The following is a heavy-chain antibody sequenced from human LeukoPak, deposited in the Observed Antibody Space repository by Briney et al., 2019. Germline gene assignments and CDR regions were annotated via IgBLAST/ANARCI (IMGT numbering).Heavy chain of an antibody. Sequence: PGGSLRLSCAASGFTFSSYSMNWVRQAPGKGLEWVSYISSRSGTIYYADSVKGRFTISRDNAKNSLYLQMNSLRAEDTAVYYCARVGDYHNYYYYGMDVWGQGTTVTVSS. CDR1: GFTFSSYS. D-gene: IGHD3-9*01. CDR3: ARVGDYHNYYYYGMDV. CDR2: ISSRSGTI. J-gene: IGHJ6*02. V-gene: IGHV3-48*01.